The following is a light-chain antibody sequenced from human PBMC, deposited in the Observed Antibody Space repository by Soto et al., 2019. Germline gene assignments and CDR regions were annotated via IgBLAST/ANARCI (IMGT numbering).Light chain of an antibody. J-gene: IGKJ5*01. Sequence: VLTQSPATLSLSPGERATLSCRASQSIHTSLAWYQQKPGQPPRLVVYDSTLRANGVPDRFGGSRSGTEFTLTINNLEPEDFAVYYCQQRTVWPPITFGQWTRLEI. CDR1: QSIHTS. CDR2: DST. CDR3: QQRTVWPPIT. V-gene: IGKV3-11*01.